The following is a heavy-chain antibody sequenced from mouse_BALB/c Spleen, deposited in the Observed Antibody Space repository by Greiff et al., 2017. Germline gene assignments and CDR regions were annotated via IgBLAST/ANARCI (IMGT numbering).Heavy chain of an antibody. CDR2: IDPENGDT. Sequence: EVQLPQSGAELVGSGASVKLSCTASGFNIKDYYMHWVKQRPEQGLEWIGWIDPENGDTEYAPKFQGKATMTADTSSNTAYLQLSSLTSEDTAVYYWNAYYYGSSYDAMDYWGQGTSVTVSS. V-gene: IGHV14-4*02. CDR3: NAYYYGSSYDAMDY. D-gene: IGHD1-1*01. J-gene: IGHJ4*01. CDR1: GFNIKDYY.